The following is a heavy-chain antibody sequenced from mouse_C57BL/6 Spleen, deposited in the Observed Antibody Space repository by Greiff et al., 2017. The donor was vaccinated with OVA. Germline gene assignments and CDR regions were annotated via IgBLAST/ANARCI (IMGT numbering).Heavy chain of an antibody. J-gene: IGHJ4*01. Sequence: QVQLQQSGAELARPGASVKMSCKASGYTFTSYTMHWVKQRPGQGLEWIGYINPSSGYTTYNQKFKDKATLTADKSSRTAYMQLRSLTSEDSAVYYCAITTVVATDYAMDYWGQGTSLTVSS. CDR2: INPSSGYT. V-gene: IGHV1-4*01. D-gene: IGHD1-1*01. CDR1: GYTFTSYT. CDR3: AITTVVATDYAMDY.